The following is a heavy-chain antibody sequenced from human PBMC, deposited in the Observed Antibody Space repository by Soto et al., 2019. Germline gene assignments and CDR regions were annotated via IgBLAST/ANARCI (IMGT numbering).Heavy chain of an antibody. J-gene: IGHJ4*02. CDR3: AKDHPASCGGDCYSAY. V-gene: IGHV3-30*18. D-gene: IGHD2-21*02. CDR2: ISYDGSNK. Sequence: GGSLRLSCAASGFTFSSYGMHWVHQAPGKGLEWVAVISYDGSNKYYADSVKGRFTISRDNSKNTLYLQMNSLRAEDTAVYYCAKDHPASCGGDCYSAYWGQGTLVTVSS. CDR1: GFTFSSYG.